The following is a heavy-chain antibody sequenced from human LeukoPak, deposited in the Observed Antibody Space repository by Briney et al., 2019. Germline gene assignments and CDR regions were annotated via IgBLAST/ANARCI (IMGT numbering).Heavy chain of an antibody. CDR3: ARSLGGYSSFDY. CDR2: ISGGST. J-gene: IGHJ4*02. V-gene: IGHV3-38-3*01. D-gene: IGHD6-13*01. Sequence: GESLRLSCAASGFTVNSNEMSWVRQTPGKGLEWVSSISGGSTYFTISRDNSKSTLHFQMNSLRAEDTAVYYCARSLGGYSSFDYWGQGTLVTVSS. CDR1: GFTVNSNE.